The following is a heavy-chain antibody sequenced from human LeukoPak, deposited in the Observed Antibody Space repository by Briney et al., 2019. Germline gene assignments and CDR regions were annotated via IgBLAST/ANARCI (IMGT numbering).Heavy chain of an antibody. J-gene: IGHJ4*02. Sequence: GGSPRLSCAASGFTFSSYGMHWVRQAPGKGLEWVAVIWYDGSNKYYADSVKGRFTISRDNSKNTLYLQMNSLRAEDTAVYYCAKAAKKYYFDYWGQGTLVTVSS. V-gene: IGHV3-33*06. CDR3: AKAAKKYYFDY. CDR1: GFTFSSYG. CDR2: IWYDGSNK.